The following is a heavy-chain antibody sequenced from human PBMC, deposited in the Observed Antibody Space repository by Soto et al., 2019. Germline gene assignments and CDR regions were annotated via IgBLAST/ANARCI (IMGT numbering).Heavy chain of an antibody. CDR1: GFTFSSYS. D-gene: IGHD4-17*01. CDR3: ARDQPPIYGGNSLDY. J-gene: IGHJ4*02. Sequence: GGSLRLSCAASGFTFSSYSMNWVRQAPGKGLEWVSYISSSSSTIYYADSVKGRFTISRDNAKNSLYLQMNSLRAEDTAVYYCARDQPPIYGGNSLDYWGQGTLVTVSS. CDR2: ISSSSSTI. V-gene: IGHV3-48*01.